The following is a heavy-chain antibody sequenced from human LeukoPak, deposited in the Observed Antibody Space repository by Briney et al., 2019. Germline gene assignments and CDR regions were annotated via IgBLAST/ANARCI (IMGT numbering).Heavy chain of an antibody. CDR2: MNYGGST. V-gene: IGHV4-39*01. CDR3: ARRVPGRSGNWFDP. D-gene: IGHD2-2*01. Sequence: PSETLSLTCTVSGGSISNNDYFWGWIRQPPGKGLEWIGSMNYGGSTHDNPSLKSRVTISVDTSKNQVPLKLSSVTAADTAVYYCARRVPGRSGNWFDPWGQGTLVTVSS. J-gene: IGHJ5*02. CDR1: GGSISNNDYF.